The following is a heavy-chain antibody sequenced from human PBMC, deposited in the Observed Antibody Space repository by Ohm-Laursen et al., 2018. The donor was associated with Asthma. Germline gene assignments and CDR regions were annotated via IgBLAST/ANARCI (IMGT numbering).Heavy chain of an antibody. V-gene: IGHV3-30-3*01. CDR3: ARSGYDILTGYSDFDY. D-gene: IGHD3-9*01. J-gene: IGHJ4*02. Sequence: SLRLSCTASGFTFSSNAMHWVRQAPGKGLEWVAVISSEGNTKFYADSVKGRFTISRDNSKNTLFLQMNSLRAEGTAVYYCARSGYDILTGYSDFDYWGQGTLVTVSS. CDR2: ISSEGNTK. CDR1: GFTFSSNA.